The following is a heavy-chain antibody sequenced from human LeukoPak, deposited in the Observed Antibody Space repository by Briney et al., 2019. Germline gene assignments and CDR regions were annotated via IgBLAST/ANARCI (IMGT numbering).Heavy chain of an antibody. V-gene: IGHV3-13*01. CDR1: GFTFSSYD. Sequence: GGSLRLSCAASGFTFSSYDMHWVRQATGKGLEWVSGIGTAGDIYYPGSVKGRFTISRENAKNSLYLQVNSLRAEDTAVYYCAKEIYGDSTGGRFQYWGQGTLVTVSS. D-gene: IGHD4-17*01. J-gene: IGHJ1*01. CDR3: AKEIYGDSTGGRFQY. CDR2: IGTAGDI.